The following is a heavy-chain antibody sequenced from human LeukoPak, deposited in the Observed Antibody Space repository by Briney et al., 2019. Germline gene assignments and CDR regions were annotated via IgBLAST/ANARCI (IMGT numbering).Heavy chain of an antibody. CDR1: GYTFTSYG. CDR3: ARDRVDPSYYYYYGMDV. CDR2: ISAYNGNT. J-gene: IGHJ6*02. V-gene: IGHV1-18*01. D-gene: IGHD2-15*01. Sequence: ASVKVSCKASGYTFTSYGISWVRQAPGQGLEWMGWISAYNGNTNYAQKLQGRVTMTTDTSTSTAYMELRSLRSDDTAVYYCARDRVDPSYYYYYGMDVWGQGTTVTVSS.